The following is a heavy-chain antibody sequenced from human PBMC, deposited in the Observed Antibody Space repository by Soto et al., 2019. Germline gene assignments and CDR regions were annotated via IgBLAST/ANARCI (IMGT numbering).Heavy chain of an antibody. CDR2: ISYDGSNK. Sequence: SGGSLRLSCAASGFTFSSYGMHWVRQAPGKGLEWVAVISYDGSNKYYADSVKGRFTISRDNSKNTLYLQMNSLRAEDTAVYYCAKPNYPSYYYYYGMDVWGQGTTGTVSS. CDR1: GFTFSSYG. CDR3: AKPNYPSYYYYYGMDV. V-gene: IGHV3-30*18. D-gene: IGHD4-4*01. J-gene: IGHJ6*02.